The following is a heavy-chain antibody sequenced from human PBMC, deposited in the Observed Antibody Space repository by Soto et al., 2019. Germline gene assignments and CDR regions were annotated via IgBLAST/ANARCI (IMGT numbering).Heavy chain of an antibody. CDR3: ARTHTDIVVAYFDY. Sequence: QVQLQESGPGLVKPSETLSLTCTVSGGSVSSGSYYWSWIQQPPGKGLEWIGYNYYSGSTNYNPSLTGRVTISVDTSKNQFSLKLSSVTAADTAVYYCARTHTDIVVAYFDYWGQGTLVTVSS. J-gene: IGHJ4*02. CDR1: GGSVSSGSYY. V-gene: IGHV4-61*01. CDR2: NYYSGST. D-gene: IGHD2-15*01.